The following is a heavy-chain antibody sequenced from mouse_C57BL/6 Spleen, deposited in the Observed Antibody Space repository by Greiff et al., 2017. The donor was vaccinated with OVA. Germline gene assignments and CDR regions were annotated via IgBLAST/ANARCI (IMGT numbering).Heavy chain of an antibody. CDR3: ASHYYSNYEYFDV. J-gene: IGHJ1*03. V-gene: IGHV5-17*01. Sequence: EVKLMESEGGLVKPGRSLKLSCAASGFTFSDYGMHWVRQAPEKGLEWVAYISSGSSTIYYADTVKGRFTISRDNAKNILFLQMTSLRSEDTAMYYCASHYYSNYEYFDVWGTGTTVTVSA. D-gene: IGHD2-5*01. CDR1: GFTFSDYG. CDR2: ISSGSSTI.